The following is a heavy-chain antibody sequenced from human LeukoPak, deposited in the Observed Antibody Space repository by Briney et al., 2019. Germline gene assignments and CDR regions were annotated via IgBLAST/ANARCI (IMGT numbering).Heavy chain of an antibody. CDR2: ISAYNGNT. Sequence: GASVKVSCKASGYTFTSYYMHWVRQAPGQGLEWMGWISAYNGNTNYAQKLQGRVTMTTDTSTSTAYMELRSLRSDDTAVYYCARAGERYYDSSGYYYDWGQGTLVTVSS. V-gene: IGHV1-18*04. CDR3: ARAGERYYDSSGYYYD. J-gene: IGHJ4*02. D-gene: IGHD3-22*01. CDR1: GYTFTSYY.